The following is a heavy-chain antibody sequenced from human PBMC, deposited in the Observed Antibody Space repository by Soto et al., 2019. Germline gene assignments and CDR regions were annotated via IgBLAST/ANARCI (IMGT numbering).Heavy chain of an antibody. CDR2: VSPNGQGI. V-gene: IGHV3-23*01. Sequence: EVQLLESGGGVVQPGGSLRLSCAAAGFTLGRYGMRWVRQAPGKGLEWVSAVSPNGQGIYYADSVRGRFTISRDFSKNTVFLHMDSLRAEDTAVYYCAKDRDYPRDYFHYWGQGTLVTVSS. D-gene: IGHD3-10*01. J-gene: IGHJ4*02. CDR1: GFTLGRYG. CDR3: AKDRDYPRDYFHY.